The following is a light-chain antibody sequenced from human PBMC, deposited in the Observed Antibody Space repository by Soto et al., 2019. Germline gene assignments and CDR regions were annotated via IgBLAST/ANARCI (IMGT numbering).Light chain of an antibody. V-gene: IGLV1-40*01. CDR3: QSYDSSLSGWV. J-gene: IGLJ3*02. Sequence: QSVLTQPPSXXXXXXXXXXIXCTGXSSNIGAGYDVHWYQQLPGTAPKLLIYGNSNRPSGVPDRFSGSKSGTSASLAITGLQAEDEADYYCQSYDSSLSGWVFGGGTKLTVL. CDR1: SSNIGAGYD. CDR2: GNS.